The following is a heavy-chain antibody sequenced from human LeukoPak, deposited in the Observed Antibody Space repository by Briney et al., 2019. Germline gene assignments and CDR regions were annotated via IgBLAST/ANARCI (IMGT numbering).Heavy chain of an antibody. V-gene: IGHV3-23*01. CDR2: ISGSGGST. J-gene: IGHJ4*02. CDR3: AKESAYCSGGSCYGRPSTFFDY. CDR1: GFIFSNYG. D-gene: IGHD2-15*01. Sequence: GGSLRLSCAASGFIFSNYGMSWVRQAPGKGLEWVSAISGSGGSTYYADSVKGRFTISRDNSKNTLYLQMNSLRAEDTAVYYCAKESAYCSGGSCYGRPSTFFDYWGQGTLVTVSS.